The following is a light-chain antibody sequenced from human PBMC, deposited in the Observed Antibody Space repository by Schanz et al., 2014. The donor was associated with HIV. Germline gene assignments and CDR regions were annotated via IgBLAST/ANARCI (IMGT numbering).Light chain of an antibody. CDR3: QQYGSS. CDR2: DAS. V-gene: IGKV3-20*01. J-gene: IGKJ3*01. Sequence: IVLTQSPGTLSLSPGERATLSCRASQSVSTYLAWYQQKPGQAPRLVTYDASNRATGIPDRFSGSGSGTDFTLTISRLEPEDFAVYYCQQYGSSFGPGTKVEIK. CDR1: QSVSTY.